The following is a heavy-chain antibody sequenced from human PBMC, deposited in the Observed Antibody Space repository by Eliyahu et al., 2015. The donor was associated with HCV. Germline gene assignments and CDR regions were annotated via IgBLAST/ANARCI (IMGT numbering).Heavy chain of an antibody. CDR2: IKTKADGETT. J-gene: IGHJ4*02. Sequence: EVVLEESGGDLVKPGGSLRLTCAASGFIFEKAWMNWVRQAPGKGLEWVGRIKTKADGETTDYAAPVRGRFVILRDDSKKTLSLQMNSLKTEDTAMYYCITDGVWGFKWGQGTRVTVSS. CDR1: GFIFEKAW. V-gene: IGHV3-15*07. CDR3: ITDGVWGFK. D-gene: IGHD3-16*01.